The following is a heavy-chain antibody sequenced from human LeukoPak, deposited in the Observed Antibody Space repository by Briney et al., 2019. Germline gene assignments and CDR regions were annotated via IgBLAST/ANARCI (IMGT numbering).Heavy chain of an antibody. CDR3: WRDWSTDYYDSSGAFDY. Sequence: PSETLSLTCTVSGRSISSYYWSWIRQPAGKGLEWVGRIYTNGSTNYNPSLKSRVTISVDKSNNQFSHKLGSVNIADTARDFRWRDWSTDYYDSSGAFDYWGQGTLVTVSS. CDR1: GRSISSYY. J-gene: IGHJ4*02. V-gene: IGHV4-4*07. CDR2: IYTNGST. D-gene: IGHD3-22*01.